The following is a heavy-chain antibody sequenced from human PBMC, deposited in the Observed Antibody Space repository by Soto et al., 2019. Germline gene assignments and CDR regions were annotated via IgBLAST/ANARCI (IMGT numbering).Heavy chain of an antibody. Sequence: EVQLVETGGGLILPGGSLRLSCAASGFIVSSNYMSWVRQAPGKGLDWVSVIYSGGSTYHADSVKGRFTTSRDNSKNTLYLQMHNLRAEDTAVYYCVARSNGADYWGQGTLVTVSS. CDR1: GFIVSSNY. CDR2: IYSGGST. V-gene: IGHV3-53*02. D-gene: IGHD2-8*01. J-gene: IGHJ4*02. CDR3: VARSNGADY.